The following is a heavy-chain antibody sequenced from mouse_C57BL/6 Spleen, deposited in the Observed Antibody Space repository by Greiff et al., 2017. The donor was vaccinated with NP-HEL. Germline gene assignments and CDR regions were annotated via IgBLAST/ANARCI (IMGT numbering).Heavy chain of an antibody. Sequence: VQLVESGAELVRPGASVTLSCKASGYTFTDYEMHWVKQTPVHGLEWIGAIDPETGGTAYNQKFKGKAILTADKSSSTAYMELRSLTSEDSAVYYCTRRGYDYDYWYFDVWGTGTTVTVSS. CDR2: IDPETGGT. CDR1: GYTFTDYE. J-gene: IGHJ1*03. V-gene: IGHV1-15*01. D-gene: IGHD2-4*01. CDR3: TRRGYDYDYWYFDV.